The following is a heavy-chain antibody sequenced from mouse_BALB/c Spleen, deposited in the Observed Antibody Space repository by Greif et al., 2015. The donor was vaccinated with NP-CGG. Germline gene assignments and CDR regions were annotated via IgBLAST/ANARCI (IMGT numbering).Heavy chain of an antibody. CDR1: GFTFSSFG. CDR2: ISSGSSTI. J-gene: IGHJ3*01. CDR3: ARSYGSSFWFAY. V-gene: IGHV5-17*02. Sequence: EVMLVESGGGLVQPGGSRKLSCAASGFTFSSFGMHWVRQAPEKGLEWVAYISSGSSTIYYADTVKGRFTISRDNPKNTLFLQMTSLRSEDTAMYYCARSYGSSFWFAYWGQGTLVTVSA. D-gene: IGHD1-1*01.